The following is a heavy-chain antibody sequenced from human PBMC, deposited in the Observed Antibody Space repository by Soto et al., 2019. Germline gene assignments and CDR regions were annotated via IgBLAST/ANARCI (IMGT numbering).Heavy chain of an antibody. CDR1: GFTLSSYA. CDR3: VIDRWIDY. Sequence: PGGSLRLSCSVSGFTLSSYAMHWVRQAPGKGLEYVSSISSNGSPTYYVDSVKVIFTISRDNSKNTLYLQMSSLRPEDTAVYYCVIDRWIDYWGQGALVTVSS. D-gene: IGHD2-15*01. J-gene: IGHJ4*02. V-gene: IGHV3-64D*06. CDR2: ISSNGSPT.